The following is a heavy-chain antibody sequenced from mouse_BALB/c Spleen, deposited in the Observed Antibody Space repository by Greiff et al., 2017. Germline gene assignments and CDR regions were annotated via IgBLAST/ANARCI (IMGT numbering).Heavy chain of an antibody. Sequence: QVQLQQSGAELVKPGASVKLSCKASGYTFTSYYMYWVKQRPGQGLEWIGEINPSNGGTNFNEKFKSKATLTVDKSSSTAYMQLSSLTSEDSAVYYCTRRHGNYGGYWYFDVWGAGTTVTVSS. CDR2: INPSNGGT. V-gene: IGHV1S81*02. J-gene: IGHJ1*01. CDR1: GYTFTSYY. CDR3: TRRHGNYGGYWYFDV. D-gene: IGHD2-1*01.